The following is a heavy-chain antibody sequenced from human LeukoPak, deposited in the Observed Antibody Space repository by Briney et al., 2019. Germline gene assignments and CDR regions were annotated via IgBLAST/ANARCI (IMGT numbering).Heavy chain of an antibody. D-gene: IGHD2-21*02. CDR2: INPDGSST. Sequence: GGSLRLSCAASGFTFSMSWIHCVRQALGEGLVWVSRINPDGSSTSHADSVKGRFTISRDNAKNTLYLQMDSLRAEDTAVYYCARELGGDRDYWGQGTLVIVSS. J-gene: IGHJ4*02. CDR3: ARELGGDRDY. V-gene: IGHV3-74*01. CDR1: GFTFSMSW.